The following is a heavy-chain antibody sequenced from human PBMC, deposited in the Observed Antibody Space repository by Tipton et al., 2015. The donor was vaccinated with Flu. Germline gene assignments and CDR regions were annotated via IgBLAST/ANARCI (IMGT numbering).Heavy chain of an antibody. D-gene: IGHD3-3*01. CDR1: GFTFDDYA. CDR2: ISWNSGSI. Sequence: SLRLSCAASGFTFDDYAMHWVRQAPGKGLEWVSGISWNSGSIGYADSVKGRITIFRDNAKNFLYLQMNSLRADDTALYYCAKDITTIFGVVIDYWGQGTLVTVSS. J-gene: IGHJ4*02. CDR3: AKDITTIFGVVIDY. V-gene: IGHV3-9*01.